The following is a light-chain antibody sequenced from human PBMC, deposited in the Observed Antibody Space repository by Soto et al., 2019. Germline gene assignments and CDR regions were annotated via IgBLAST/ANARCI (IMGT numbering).Light chain of an antibody. CDR1: SSNIGSNS. J-gene: IGLJ2*01. V-gene: IGLV1-44*01. CDR2: GNN. CDR3: QSYAGSNNLV. Sequence: QAVVTQPPSASGTPGQRVTISCSGSSSNIGSNSVYWYHQLPGTAPKLLIYGNNNRPSGVPDRFSGSKSGTSASLAITGLQAEDEADYYCQSYAGSNNLVFGGGTKLTVL.